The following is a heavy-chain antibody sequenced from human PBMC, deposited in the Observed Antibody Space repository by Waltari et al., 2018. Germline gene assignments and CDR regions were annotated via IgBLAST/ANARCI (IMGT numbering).Heavy chain of an antibody. CDR3: ARDRGRGIYLDS. D-gene: IGHD2-15*01. CDR1: GDSMSSPDW. J-gene: IGHJ4*02. CDR2: VRGDGRA. V-gene: IGHV4-4*02. Sequence: QLKLEESGPRLVKPSGTLSLTCTISGDSMSSPDWYSWVRQSPAKGLAWIGQVRGDGRANYHPSFASRVTVSVDRTSDRFSLRMTSATTADTAMYFCARDRGRGIYLDSWGQGILVTVSP.